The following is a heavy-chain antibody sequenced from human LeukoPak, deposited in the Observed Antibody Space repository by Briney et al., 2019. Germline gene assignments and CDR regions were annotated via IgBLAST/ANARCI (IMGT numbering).Heavy chain of an antibody. Sequence: PSETLSLTCTVSGGSINPYYWSWIRQPPGKGLEWIGYIYYSGSTNYNPSLKSRVTMSVDTSKNQFSLKLTSVTAADTAVYYCARDLKIGGNSGWYGFDYWGQGTLVTVSS. D-gene: IGHD6-19*01. J-gene: IGHJ4*02. CDR2: IYYSGST. CDR1: GGSINPYY. V-gene: IGHV4-59*01. CDR3: ARDLKIGGNSGWYGFDY.